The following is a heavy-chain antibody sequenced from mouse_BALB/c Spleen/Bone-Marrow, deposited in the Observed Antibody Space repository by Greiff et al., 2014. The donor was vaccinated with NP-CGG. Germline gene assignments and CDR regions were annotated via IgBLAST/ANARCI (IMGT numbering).Heavy chain of an antibody. CDR2: IYPGSGST. V-gene: IGHV1S22*01. Sequence: GSELVRPGASVKLSCKASGYTFTSYWMHWVKQRPGQGLEWIGSIYPGSGSTNYDEKFKNKATLTVDTSSSTAYMQLSSLTSEDSAVYYCTRSPITTVVAETMDYWGQGTSVTVSS. D-gene: IGHD1-1*01. CDR1: GYTFTSYW. CDR3: TRSPITTVVAETMDY. J-gene: IGHJ4*01.